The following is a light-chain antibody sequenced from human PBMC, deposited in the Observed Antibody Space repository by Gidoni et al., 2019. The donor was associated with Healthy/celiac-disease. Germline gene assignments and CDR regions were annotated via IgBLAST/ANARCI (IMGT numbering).Light chain of an antibody. CDR2: KAS. Sequence: DSQMTQSPSTLSASVGDRVTITCRASQSISSWLAWYQQKPGKAPKLLIYKASSLESGVPSRFSGSGSGTEFTLTIIILQPDDFATYYCQQYNRSALTFGGGTKVEIK. V-gene: IGKV1-5*03. CDR1: QSISSW. J-gene: IGKJ4*01. CDR3: QQYNRSALT.